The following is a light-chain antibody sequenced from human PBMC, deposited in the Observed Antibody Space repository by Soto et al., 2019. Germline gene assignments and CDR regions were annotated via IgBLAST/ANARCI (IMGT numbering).Light chain of an antibody. Sequence: DIVMTQSPLSLPVTPGEPASISCRSSQSLLHSNVYNYLDWYLQKPGQSPQLLIYLGSNRSSGVPERFSGSGSATDFTLNISRVEAEDVGVYYCMQALQTPRTFGQGTKLEIK. V-gene: IGKV2-28*01. CDR3: MQALQTPRT. J-gene: IGKJ2*02. CDR2: LGS. CDR1: QSLLHSNVYNY.